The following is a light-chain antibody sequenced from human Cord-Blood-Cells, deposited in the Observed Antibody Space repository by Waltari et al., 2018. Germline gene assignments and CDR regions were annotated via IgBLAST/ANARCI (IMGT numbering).Light chain of an antibody. V-gene: IGLV2-11*02. CDR2: DVS. J-gene: IGLJ2*01. CDR3: CSYAGSYTFVV. CDR1: SSDVGWYNY. Sequence: QSALTQPRSVSGSPGQSVTISCTGTSSDVGWYNYVSWYQQHPGKAPKLMIYDVSKRPSGVPDRFSGSKSGNTASLTISGLQAEDEADYYCCSYAGSYTFVVFGGGTKLTVL.